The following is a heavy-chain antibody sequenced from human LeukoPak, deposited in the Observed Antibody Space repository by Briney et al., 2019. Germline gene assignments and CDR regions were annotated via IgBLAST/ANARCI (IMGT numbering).Heavy chain of an antibody. Sequence: PGGSLRLSCAASGFTFSSYSMNWVRQAPGKGLEWVSSISSSSSYIYYADSVKGRFTISRDNAKNSLYLQMNSLRAEDTAVYYCARRGPPGAAGFDYWGQGTLVTVSS. J-gene: IGHJ4*02. D-gene: IGHD6-13*01. CDR1: GFTFSSYS. CDR3: ARRGPPGAAGFDY. V-gene: IGHV3-21*01. CDR2: ISSSSSYI.